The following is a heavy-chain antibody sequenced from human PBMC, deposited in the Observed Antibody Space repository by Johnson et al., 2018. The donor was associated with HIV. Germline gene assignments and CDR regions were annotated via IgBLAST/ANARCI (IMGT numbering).Heavy chain of an antibody. CDR3: AKEGDSSGPIDAFDI. V-gene: IGHV3-30*18. CDR1: GFTVSSNY. D-gene: IGHD5-18*01. J-gene: IGHJ3*02. Sequence: QVQLVESGGGLIQPGGSLRLSCAASGFTVSSNYMSWVRQAPGKGLEWVAVISYDGYNKYYANSVKGRFTISRDNSKNTLYLQMNSLRADDTAVYYCAKEGDSSGPIDAFDIWGQGTMVTVSS. CDR2: ISYDGYNK.